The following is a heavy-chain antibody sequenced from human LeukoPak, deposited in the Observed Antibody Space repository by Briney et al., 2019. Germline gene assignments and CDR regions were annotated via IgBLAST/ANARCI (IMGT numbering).Heavy chain of an antibody. Sequence: GGSLRLSCAASGFISSAFRMNWVRQAPGKGLEWVSYISSSGGTIYYTDSVEGRFTISRDNARNSLDLQMNSLRAEDTAVYYCARDVGVHSLLSGGSSPPFEGFDPWGQGTLVTVSS. J-gene: IGHJ5*02. CDR1: GFISSAFR. D-gene: IGHD2-15*01. V-gene: IGHV3-48*04. CDR3: ARDVGVHSLLSGGSSPPFEGFDP. CDR2: ISSSGGTI.